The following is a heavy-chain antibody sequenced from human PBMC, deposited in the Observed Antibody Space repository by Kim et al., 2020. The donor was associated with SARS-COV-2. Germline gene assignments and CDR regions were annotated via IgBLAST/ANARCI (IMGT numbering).Heavy chain of an antibody. CDR2: IYYSGST. Sequence: SETLSLTCTVSGGSISSYYWSWIRQPPGKGLEWIGYIYYSGSTNYNPSLKSRVTISVDTSKNQFSLKLSSVTAADTAVYYCAGLSRVTTVGMDVWGQGTTVTVSS. D-gene: IGHD4-4*01. V-gene: IGHV4-59*01. CDR1: GGSISSYY. CDR3: AGLSRVTTVGMDV. J-gene: IGHJ6*02.